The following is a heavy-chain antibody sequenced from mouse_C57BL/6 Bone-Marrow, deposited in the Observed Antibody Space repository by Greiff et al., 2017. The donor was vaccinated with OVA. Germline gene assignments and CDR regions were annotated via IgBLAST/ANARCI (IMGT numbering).Heavy chain of an antibody. V-gene: IGHV1-4*01. CDR1: GYTFTSYT. J-gene: IGHJ3*01. D-gene: IGHD2-3*01. CDR3: SRSFYDGYSFAY. CDR2: INPSSGYT. Sequence: VQLQQSGAELARPGASVKMSCKASGYTFTSYTMHWVKQRPGQGLEWIGYINPSSGYTKYNQKFKDKATLTADKSSSTAYMQLSSLTSEDAAVYYCSRSFYDGYSFAYWGQVALVTVSA.